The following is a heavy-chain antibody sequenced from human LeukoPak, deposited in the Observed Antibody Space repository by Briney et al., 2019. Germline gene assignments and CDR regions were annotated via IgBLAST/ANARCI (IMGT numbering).Heavy chain of an antibody. CDR1: GFTFSSYS. D-gene: IGHD2-15*01. Sequence: PGGSLRLSCAASGFTFSSYSLNWVRQAPGKGLEWVSYISSSSSTIYYADSVKGRFTTSRDNAKNTLYLQMNSLRAEDTAVYYCAKGQAVVVVAANFDYWGQGTLVTVSS. J-gene: IGHJ4*02. CDR3: AKGQAVVVVAANFDY. CDR2: ISSSSSTI. V-gene: IGHV3-48*01.